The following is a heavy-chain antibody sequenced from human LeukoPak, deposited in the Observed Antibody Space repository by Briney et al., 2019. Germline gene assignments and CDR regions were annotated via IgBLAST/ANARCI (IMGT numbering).Heavy chain of an antibody. D-gene: IGHD6-25*01. V-gene: IGHV4-34*01. Sequence: PSETLSLTCAVYGGSFSGYYWSWIRQPPGKGLEWIGEINHSGSTNYNPSLKSRVTISVDTSKNQFSLKLSSVTAADTAVYYCARVSPVSAPRRLNPRPLYNWFDPWGQGTLVTVSS. CDR1: GGSFSGYY. J-gene: IGHJ5*02. CDR2: INHSGST. CDR3: ARVSPVSAPRRLNPRPLYNWFDP.